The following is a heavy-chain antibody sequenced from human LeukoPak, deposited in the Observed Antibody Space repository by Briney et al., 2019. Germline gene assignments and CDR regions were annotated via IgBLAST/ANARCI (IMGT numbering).Heavy chain of an antibody. V-gene: IGHV3-9*01. D-gene: IGHD6-13*01. J-gene: IGHJ4*02. CDR2: ISWNSGSI. Sequence: GGSLRLSCAASGYTFYDYPVHWVRQAPGKGLEGVSGISWNSGSIGYADSVKGRFTICRDNAKNSLYLQMNSLRAEDTALYYCAKDTRAGYSSSWYYFDYWGQGTLVTVSS. CDR3: AKDTRAGYSSSWYYFDY. CDR1: GYTFYDYP.